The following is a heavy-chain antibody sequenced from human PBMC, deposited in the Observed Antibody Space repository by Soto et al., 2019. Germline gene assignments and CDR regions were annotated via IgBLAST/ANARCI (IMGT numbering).Heavy chain of an antibody. Sequence: GGSLRLSCTASGFTFNNYAMSWVRQALGKGLEWVSAISGPGGSTYYAESVQGRFTISRDNFKNMLYLQMNSLRAEDTAIYYCVKDSLAVVISNWFDPWGQGTLVTVSS. D-gene: IGHD3-22*01. CDR3: VKDSLAVVISNWFDP. J-gene: IGHJ5*02. CDR1: GFTFNNYA. CDR2: ISGPGGST. V-gene: IGHV3-23*01.